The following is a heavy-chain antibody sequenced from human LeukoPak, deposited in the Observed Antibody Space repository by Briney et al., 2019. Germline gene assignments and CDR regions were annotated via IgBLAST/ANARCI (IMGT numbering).Heavy chain of an antibody. D-gene: IGHD3-10*01. J-gene: IGHJ6*02. Sequence: GGSLRLSCAASGFTFSSYAMSWVRQAPGKGLEWVSAISGSGGSTYYADSVKGRFTISRDNSKNTLYLQMNSLRAEDTAVYYCAKVPYYGSGSYYFPYYYYGMDVWGQGTTVTVSS. V-gene: IGHV3-23*01. CDR1: GFTFSSYA. CDR2: ISGSGGST. CDR3: AKVPYYGSGSYYFPYYYYGMDV.